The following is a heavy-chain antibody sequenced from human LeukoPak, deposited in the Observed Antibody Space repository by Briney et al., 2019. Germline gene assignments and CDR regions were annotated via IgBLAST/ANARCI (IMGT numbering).Heavy chain of an antibody. J-gene: IGHJ4*02. V-gene: IGHV3-23*01. CDR1: GFTFNTHA. CDR3: AKDRPNFYETSGAYYKPKGDF. Sequence: TGGSLRLSCEASGFTFNTHAMSWVRQTPGKGLEWVASVTSSGRTPYYADSVAGRFIISRDNSKNTLWLQMNSLRGEDTAIYYCAKDRPNFYETSGAYYKPKGDFWGQGSLVTVSS. CDR2: VTSSGRTP. D-gene: IGHD3-10*01.